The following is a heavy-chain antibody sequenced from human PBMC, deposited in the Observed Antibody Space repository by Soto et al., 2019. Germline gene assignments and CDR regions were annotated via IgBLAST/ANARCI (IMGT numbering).Heavy chain of an antibody. J-gene: IGHJ4*02. CDR3: AREVGGELPVDY. Sequence: GGSLRLSCAASGFTFSSYSMNWVRQAPGKGLEWVTSISSSSSYIYYGDSVKGRFTITRDNAKNSLYLQMNSLRAEDTSVYYCAREVGGELPVDYWGQGTLVTVSS. D-gene: IGHD3-16*01. CDR2: ISSSSSYI. V-gene: IGHV3-21*01. CDR1: GFTFSSYS.